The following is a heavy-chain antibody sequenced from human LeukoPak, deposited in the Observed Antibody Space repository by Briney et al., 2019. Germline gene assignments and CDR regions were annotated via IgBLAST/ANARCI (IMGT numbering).Heavy chain of an antibody. D-gene: IGHD2/OR15-2a*01. CDR3: VRDRGALQYFDY. Sequence: GRSLRLSCAASGFTFRNHGMHWIRQAPGKGLEWVAIIWYDGSNKYYAASVNGRLTISRDNSKNTLYLQMNSLRDDDTAVYYCVRDRGALQYFDYWGQGTLVTVSS. V-gene: IGHV3-33*01. CDR1: GFTFRNHG. CDR2: IWYDGSNK. J-gene: IGHJ4*02.